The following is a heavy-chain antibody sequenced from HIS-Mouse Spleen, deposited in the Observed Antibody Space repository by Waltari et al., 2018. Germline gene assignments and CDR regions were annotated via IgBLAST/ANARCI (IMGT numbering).Heavy chain of an antibody. Sequence: QVQLQESGPGLVKPSETLSLTCTVSGGSISSYYWSWIRQPPGKGLEWIGYYSGSTNYNASLTSRVTISVDTSKNQFSLKLSSVTAADTAVYYCARASRDLLLPRYFDLWGRGTLVTVSS. CDR2: YYSGST. CDR1: GGSISSYY. J-gene: IGHJ2*01. CDR3: ARASRDLLLPRYFDL. V-gene: IGHV4-59*01.